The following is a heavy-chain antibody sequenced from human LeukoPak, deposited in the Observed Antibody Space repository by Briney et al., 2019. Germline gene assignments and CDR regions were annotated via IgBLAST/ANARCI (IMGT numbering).Heavy chain of an antibody. V-gene: IGHV4-59*01. Sequence: SETLSLTCTVSGGSISSYYWRWIRQPPGKGLVWIGYIYYSGSTNYNPSLKSRVTISVDTSKNQCSLKLSAVTAADTAVYYCASSFYYGSGTLDYWGQGTLVTVSS. CDR1: GGSISSYY. J-gene: IGHJ4*02. CDR2: IYYSGST. CDR3: ASSFYYGSGTLDY. D-gene: IGHD3-10*01.